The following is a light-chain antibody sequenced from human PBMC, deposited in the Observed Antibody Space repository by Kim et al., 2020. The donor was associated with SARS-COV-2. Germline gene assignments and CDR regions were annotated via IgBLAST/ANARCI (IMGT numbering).Light chain of an antibody. J-gene: IGKJ4*01. Sequence: ASVGDRVTITCRASQDIRTSLAWFQQKPGEVPKLLISYASALQSGVSSRFSGTGSGTDFTLTISSLQAEDAATYYCQKYDRVPLTFGGGTKVDIK. V-gene: IGKV1-27*01. CDR1: QDIRTS. CDR2: YAS. CDR3: QKYDRVPLT.